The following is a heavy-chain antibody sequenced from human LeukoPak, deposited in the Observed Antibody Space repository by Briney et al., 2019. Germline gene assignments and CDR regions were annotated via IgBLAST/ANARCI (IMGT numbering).Heavy chain of an antibody. CDR1: GFTFDDYG. Sequence: MAGGSLRLSCAASGFTFDDYGMSWIRQPPGKGLEWIGYIYYSGSTNYNPSLKSRVTISVDTSKNQFSLKLTSVTVADTAVYYCARTQWFGELLYPSFFDYWGQGTLVTVSS. D-gene: IGHD3-10*01. CDR3: ARTQWFGELLYPSFFDY. V-gene: IGHV4-59*01. CDR2: IYYSGST. J-gene: IGHJ4*02.